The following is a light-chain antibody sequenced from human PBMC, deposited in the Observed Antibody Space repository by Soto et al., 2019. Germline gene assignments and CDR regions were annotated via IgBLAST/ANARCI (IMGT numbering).Light chain of an antibody. CDR3: SAYTVSRTYV. J-gene: IGLJ1*01. V-gene: IGLV2-14*03. CDR1: SSDVGAYNF. CDR2: NVY. Sequence: QSVLTQPASVPGSPGQSITISCTGTSSDVGAYNFVSWHQQHPGKAPKLMIYNVYDLPSGISYRFSGSKSGNTASLTISGLQGEDEADYYCSAYTVSRTYVFGTGTKVTVL.